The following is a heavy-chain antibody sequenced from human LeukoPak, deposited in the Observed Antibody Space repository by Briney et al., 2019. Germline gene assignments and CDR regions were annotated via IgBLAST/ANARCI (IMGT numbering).Heavy chain of an antibody. CDR1: GGSFSGYY. J-gene: IGHJ4*02. CDR3: AGGRWDGYNK. D-gene: IGHD5-24*01. CDR2: INHSGST. Sequence: SETLSLTCAVYGGSFSGYYWSWIRQPPGKGLEWIGEINHSGSTNYNPSLKSRVTISVDTSKNQFSLKLSSVTAADTAVYYCAGGRWDGYNKWSQGTLVTVSS. V-gene: IGHV4-34*01.